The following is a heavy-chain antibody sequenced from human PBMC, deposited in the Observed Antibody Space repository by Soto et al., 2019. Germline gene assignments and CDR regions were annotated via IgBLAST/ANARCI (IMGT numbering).Heavy chain of an antibody. D-gene: IGHD3-3*01. J-gene: IGHJ5*02. Sequence: GGSLRLSCTASGFTFSSYGMHWVRQAPGKGLEWVAAISYDGSNKYYADSVKGRFTISRDNSKNTLYLQMNSLRDEDTAVYYCARESRFLEWLSLNWFDPWGQGTLVTVSS. CDR3: ARESRFLEWLSLNWFDP. CDR2: ISYDGSNK. CDR1: GFTFSSYG. V-gene: IGHV3-30*03.